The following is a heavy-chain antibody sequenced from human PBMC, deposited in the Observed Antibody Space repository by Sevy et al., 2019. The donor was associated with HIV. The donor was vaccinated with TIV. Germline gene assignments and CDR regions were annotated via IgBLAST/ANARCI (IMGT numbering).Heavy chain of an antibody. Sequence: GGSLRLSCAASGFSFSAYGMHWVRQAPGKGLEWVTFIRYDGSTRYYADSVKGRFTISRDNSKDILYLQMSSLRLEDTALYYCAKNTAAVGVGGFDYWGQGTLVTVSS. D-gene: IGHD6-13*01. CDR2: IRYDGSTR. CDR1: GFSFSAYG. CDR3: AKNTAAVGVGGFDY. J-gene: IGHJ4*02. V-gene: IGHV3-30*02.